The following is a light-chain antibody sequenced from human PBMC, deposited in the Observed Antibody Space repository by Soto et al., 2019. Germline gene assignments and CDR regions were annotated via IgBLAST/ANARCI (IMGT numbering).Light chain of an antibody. CDR2: SNN. V-gene: IGLV1-44*01. Sequence: QSVLTQPPSASGTPGQRVTISCSGSSXNIGSNVVNWFQQLPGTAPKLRIYSNNQRPSGVPDRFSGSKSGTSASLAISGLQSEDEADYYCATWDDSLNGYVFGTGTKVTVL. CDR1: SXNIGSNV. CDR3: ATWDDSLNGYV. J-gene: IGLJ1*01.